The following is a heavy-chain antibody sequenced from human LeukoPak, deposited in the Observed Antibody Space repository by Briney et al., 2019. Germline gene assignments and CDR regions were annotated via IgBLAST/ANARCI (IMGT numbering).Heavy chain of an antibody. CDR2: IYYSGST. Sequence: SETLSLTCNVSGGSISSYYWSWIRQSPGKGLEWIGYIYYSGSTNYNPSLKSRVTISVDTSKNQFSLKLNSVTAADTAVYYCARLVHSNGWYHYFDYWGQGTLVIVSS. J-gene: IGHJ4*02. CDR3: ARLVHSNGWYHYFDY. D-gene: IGHD6-19*01. CDR1: GGSISSYY. V-gene: IGHV4-59*01.